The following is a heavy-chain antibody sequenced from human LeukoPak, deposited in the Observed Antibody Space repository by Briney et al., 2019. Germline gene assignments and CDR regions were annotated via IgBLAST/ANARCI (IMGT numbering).Heavy chain of an antibody. CDR1: GFTFGDYY. D-gene: IGHD3-22*01. CDR2: ISSSGSTI. V-gene: IGHV3-11*01. CDR3: ARSMGYYYDSSGLMGY. Sequence: GGSLRLSCAASGFTFGDYYMSWIRQAPGKGLEWVSYISSSGSTIYYADSVKGRFTISRDNAKNSLYLQMNSLRAEDTAVYYCARSMGYYYDSSGLMGYWGQGTLVTVSS. J-gene: IGHJ4*02.